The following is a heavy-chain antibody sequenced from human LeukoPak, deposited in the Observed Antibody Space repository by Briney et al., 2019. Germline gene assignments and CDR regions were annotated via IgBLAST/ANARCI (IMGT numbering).Heavy chain of an antibody. CDR2: IKQDGSER. J-gene: IGHJ4*02. CDR3: ARGGGLYSSGYYSGYYFDY. V-gene: IGHV3-7*01. CDR1: GFTLRNYL. D-gene: IGHD3-22*01. Sequence: PGGSLSLSCAGSGFTLRNYLMSWVRQAPGQGLEWVANIKQDGSERNYVDSVKARFTISRDNAQNSLYLQMNTLRAEDTAVYYCARGGGLYSSGYYSGYYFDYWGQGTLVTVSS.